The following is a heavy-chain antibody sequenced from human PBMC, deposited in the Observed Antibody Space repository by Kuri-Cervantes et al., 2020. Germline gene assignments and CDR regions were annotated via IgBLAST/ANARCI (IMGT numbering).Heavy chain of an antibody. CDR1: GYTFTGYY. Sequence: ASVKVSCKASGYTFTGYYMRWVRQAPGQGLEWMGWISAYNGNTNYAQKLQGRVTMTTDTSTSTAYMELRSLRSDDTAVYYCARDPYSSGWSPGAFDIWGQGTMVTVSS. J-gene: IGHJ3*02. CDR2: ISAYNGNT. D-gene: IGHD6-19*01. CDR3: ARDPYSSGWSPGAFDI. V-gene: IGHV1-18*04.